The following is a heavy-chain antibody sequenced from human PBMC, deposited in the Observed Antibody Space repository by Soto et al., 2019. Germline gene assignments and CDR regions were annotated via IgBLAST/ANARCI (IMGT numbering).Heavy chain of an antibody. CDR3: ARVDYDILTGSSPNWFDP. CDR2: MNPKNGDT. J-gene: IGHJ5*02. CDR1: GYTFTNYD. V-gene: IGHV1-8*01. D-gene: IGHD3-9*01. Sequence: QVQLVQSGAEVKKPGASVKVSCKAFGYTFTNYDINWVRQATGEGLEWMGWMNPKNGDTGYAQKFQGRVTMTRATAISTAYMELSSLTSEDTAVDYCARVDYDILTGSSPNWFDPWGQGTLVTVFS.